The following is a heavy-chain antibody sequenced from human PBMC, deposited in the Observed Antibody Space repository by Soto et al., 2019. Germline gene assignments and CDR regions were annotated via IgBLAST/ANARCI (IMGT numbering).Heavy chain of an antibody. CDR2: IYYSGKS. J-gene: IGHJ6*04. Sequence: SETLSLNCTVSGGSMTNYYWSWIRQPPGKGLEWIGYIYYSGKSNYIPSLKSRVTMSADTAKNRFSLKMSSVTAADTAVYYCARFGYLSLDVWGRGTTVTVSS. CDR1: GGSMTNYY. CDR3: ARFGYLSLDV. V-gene: IGHV4-59*08. D-gene: IGHD5-12*01.